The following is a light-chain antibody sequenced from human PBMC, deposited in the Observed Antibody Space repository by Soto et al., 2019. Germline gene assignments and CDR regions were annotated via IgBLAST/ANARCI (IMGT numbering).Light chain of an antibody. CDR1: RSDVGGYNY. CDR3: SSYTSSSTTV. Sequence: QSVLTQPASVSGSPGQSITISCTGTRSDVGGYNYVSWYQQHPGKAPKLMIYDVSIRPSGVSNRFSGSKSGNTASLTISGLQAEDEADYYCSSYTSSSTTVFGGGTKVTVL. CDR2: DVS. V-gene: IGLV2-14*01. J-gene: IGLJ2*01.